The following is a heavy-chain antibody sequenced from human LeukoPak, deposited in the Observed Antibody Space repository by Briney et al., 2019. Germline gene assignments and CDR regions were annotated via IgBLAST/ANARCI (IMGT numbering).Heavy chain of an antibody. Sequence: ASVKVSCKASGYTFTSYDINWVPQATGQGLEWMGWMNPNSGNTGYAQKFQGRVTMTRSTSISTAYMELSSLRSEDTAVYYCARRYCTDGTCYSWVDYFDYWGQGTLVTVSS. CDR2: MNPNSGNT. CDR1: GYTFTSYD. V-gene: IGHV1-8*01. CDR3: ARRYCTDGTCYSWVDYFDY. D-gene: IGHD2-15*01. J-gene: IGHJ4*02.